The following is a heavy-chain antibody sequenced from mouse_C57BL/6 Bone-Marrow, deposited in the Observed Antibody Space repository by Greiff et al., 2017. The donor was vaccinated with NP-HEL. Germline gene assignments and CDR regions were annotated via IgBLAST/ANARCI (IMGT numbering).Heavy chain of an antibody. CDR3: ARGPFDY. CDR2: IYPGSGNT. J-gene: IGHJ2*01. Sequence: QVQLKESGAELVRPGASVKLSCKASGYTFTDYYINWVKQRPGQGLEWIARIYPGSGNTYYNEKFKGKATLTAEKSSSTAYMQLSSLTSEDSAVYFCARGPFDYWGQGTTLTVSS. V-gene: IGHV1-76*01. CDR1: GYTFTDYY.